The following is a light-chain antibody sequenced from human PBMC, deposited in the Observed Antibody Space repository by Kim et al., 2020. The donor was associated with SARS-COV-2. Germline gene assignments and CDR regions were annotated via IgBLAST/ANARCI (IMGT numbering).Light chain of an antibody. CDR3: STWDKSLSAWV. V-gene: IGLV10-54*01. CDR2: HNN. J-gene: IGLJ3*02. Sequence: PAATLPCTGDGTDVGNEGVYWLQQHQDHPPKLLSYHNNNRPSGISERFSASRSGNTASLTISGLQPEDEADYYCSTWDKSLSAWVFGGGTQLTVL. CDR1: GTDVGNEG.